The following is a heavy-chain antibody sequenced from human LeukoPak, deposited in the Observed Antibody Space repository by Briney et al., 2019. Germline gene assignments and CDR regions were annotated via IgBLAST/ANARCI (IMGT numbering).Heavy chain of an antibody. D-gene: IGHD6-13*01. J-gene: IGHJ4*02. Sequence: SETLSLTCTVSGGSISSSSYYWGWIRQPPGKGLEWIGSIYYSGGTYYNPSLKSQVTISVDTSKNQFSLKLSSVTAADTALYYCARYIAAAGQLDYWGQGTLVTVSS. CDR3: ARYIAAAGQLDY. V-gene: IGHV4-39*07. CDR1: GGSISSSSYY. CDR2: IYYSGGT.